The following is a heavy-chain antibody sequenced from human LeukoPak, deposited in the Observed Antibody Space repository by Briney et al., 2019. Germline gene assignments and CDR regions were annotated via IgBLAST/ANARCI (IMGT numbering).Heavy chain of an antibody. CDR1: GFTFSSYE. D-gene: IGHD6-19*01. CDR2: ISSSGSTI. CDR3: AREGIMAVAGTFDY. J-gene: IGHJ4*02. Sequence: PGGSLRLSCVASGFTFSSYEMNWVRQAPGKGLEWVSYISSSGSTIYYADSVKGRFTISRDNAKNSLYLRVSSLRAEDTAVYYCAREGIMAVAGTFDYWGQGTLVTVSS. V-gene: IGHV3-48*03.